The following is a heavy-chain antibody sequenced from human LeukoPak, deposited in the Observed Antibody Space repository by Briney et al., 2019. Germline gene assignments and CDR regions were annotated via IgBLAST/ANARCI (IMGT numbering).Heavy chain of an antibody. CDR1: GFTFSSYW. CDR3: ARPSGSYYYDAFDI. Sequence: GGSLRLSCAASGFTFSSYWMHWVRQAPGKGLVWVSRINSDGSSTSYADSVKGRFTISRDNAKKTLYLQMNSLRADDTAVYYCARPSGSYYYDAFDIWGHGTMVTVSS. CDR2: INSDGSST. V-gene: IGHV3-74*01. J-gene: IGHJ3*02. D-gene: IGHD1-26*01.